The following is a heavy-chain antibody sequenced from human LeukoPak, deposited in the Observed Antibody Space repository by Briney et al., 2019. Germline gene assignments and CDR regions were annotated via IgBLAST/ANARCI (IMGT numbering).Heavy chain of an antibody. CDR2: LYSGGNT. D-gene: IGHD3-10*01. J-gene: IGHJ5*02. V-gene: IGHV3-66*01. CDR3: ARDEANYYGPGSYPSGWFDP. CDR1: GFSVSTNY. Sequence: GGSLRLSCAASGFSVSTNYMSWVRQAPGEGLEWVSVLYSGGNTYYADSVKGRFTISRDNSKNTLYLHINSLRAEDTAVYYCARDEANYYGPGSYPSGWFDPWGQGTLVTVSS.